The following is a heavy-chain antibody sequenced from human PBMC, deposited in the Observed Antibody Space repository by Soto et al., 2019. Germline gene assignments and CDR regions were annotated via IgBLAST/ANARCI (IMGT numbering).Heavy chain of an antibody. CDR3: VRDEGVSGYDLYDY. V-gene: IGHV3-7*03. J-gene: IGHJ4*02. Sequence: GGSLRLSCVVSGLTFSRYWLNWVRQAPGKGLEWVANINQDGSQKHYIDPVKGRFTISRDNARNSLYLQMNSLREEDTALYYCVRDEGVSGYDLYDYWGQGTLVTISS. CDR2: INQDGSQK. CDR1: GLTFSRYW. D-gene: IGHD5-12*01.